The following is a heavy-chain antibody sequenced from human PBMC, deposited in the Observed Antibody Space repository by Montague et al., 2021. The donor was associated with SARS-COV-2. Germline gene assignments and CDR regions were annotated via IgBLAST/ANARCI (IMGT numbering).Heavy chain of an antibody. V-gene: IGHV2-70*04. D-gene: IGHD3-9*01. CDR2: XDWDDDK. CDR1: GFSLSTSGMR. Sequence: PALVKPTQTLTLTCTFSGFSLSTSGMRASWIRQPPGKALEWLARXDWDDDKFYSTSLKTRLTISKDTSKNQVVLTMTNVDPVDTATYYCARSYYDILTAYYTPFDYWGQGTLVTVSS. CDR3: ARSYYDILTAYYTPFDY. J-gene: IGHJ4*02.